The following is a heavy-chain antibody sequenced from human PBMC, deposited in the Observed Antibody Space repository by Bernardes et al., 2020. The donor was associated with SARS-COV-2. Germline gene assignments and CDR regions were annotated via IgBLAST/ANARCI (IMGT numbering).Heavy chain of an antibody. CDR2: ISDNGATT. CDR1: GFTLSEYP. CDR3: VKERPVGDY. Sequence: GESLRLSCSGSGFTLSEYPMHWVRQTPGKGLEYVSRISDNGATTHYGDSVKGRFTISGDNSKNTMYLQMNSLRVEDTAVYWCVKERPVGDYWGQGILVTVSS. D-gene: IGHD3-10*01. J-gene: IGHJ4*02. V-gene: IGHV3-64D*06.